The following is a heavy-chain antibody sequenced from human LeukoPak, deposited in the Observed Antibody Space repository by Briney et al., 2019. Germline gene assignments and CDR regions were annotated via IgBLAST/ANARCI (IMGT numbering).Heavy chain of an antibody. J-gene: IGHJ6*03. CDR2: IYYSGST. CDR1: GGSISSYY. D-gene: IGHD3-3*01. V-gene: IGHV4-59*01. CDR3: ARGFTIFGVVTPRYYYYMAG. Sequence: SETLSLTCTVSGGSISSYYWSWVRQPPGKGLEWIGSIYYSGSTNYNPSLKSRVTISVDTSTTQCSLKLSSVTAADTAVYYCARGFTIFGVVTPRYYYYMAGWGKGTTVTVSS.